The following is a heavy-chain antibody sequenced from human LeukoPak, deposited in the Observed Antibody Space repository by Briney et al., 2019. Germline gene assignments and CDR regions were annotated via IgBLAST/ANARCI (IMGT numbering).Heavy chain of an antibody. J-gene: IGHJ6*02. CDR3: ARDPVNYGMDV. D-gene: IGHD2/OR15-2a*01. CDR2: IYYTGST. V-gene: IGHV4-61*01. CDR1: GDSVSNGNYY. Sequence: SETLSLTCTVSGDSVSNGNYYWSWLRQPPGKALEWIGYIYYTGSTYYNPSLKSRVTISVDTSKNQFSLKLSSVTAADTAVYYCARDPVNYGMDVWGQGTTVTVSS.